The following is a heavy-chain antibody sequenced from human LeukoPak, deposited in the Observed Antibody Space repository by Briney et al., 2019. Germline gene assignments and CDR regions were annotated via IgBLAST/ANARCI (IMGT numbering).Heavy chain of an antibody. J-gene: IGHJ4*02. CDR2: IKSKTDGGTV. D-gene: IGHD3-10*01. CDR1: GFTFSNAW. CDR3: IVSNYYSSGSYNFDS. Sequence: GGSLRLSCAASGFTFSNAWMTWVRQPPGKGLEWVGRIKSKTDGGTVDYAAPVKGRFTISRDDSINTLYLQVNSLKTEDTAMYYCIVSNYYSSGSYNFDSWGQGTLVTVSS. V-gene: IGHV3-15*01.